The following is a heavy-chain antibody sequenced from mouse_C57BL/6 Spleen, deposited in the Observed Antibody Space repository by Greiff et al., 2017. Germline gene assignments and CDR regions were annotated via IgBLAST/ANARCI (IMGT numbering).Heavy chain of an antibody. J-gene: IGHJ2*01. V-gene: IGHV1-80*01. CDR3: AKEAVPSYFDY. Sequence: QVQLQQSGAELVKPGASVKISCKASGYAFSSYWMTWVKQRPGKGLEWIGQIYPGDGDTNYNGKFKGKATLTADKSSSTAYMQLSSLTSEDSAVYFCAKEAVPSYFDYWGQGPTLTVSS. CDR2: IYPGDGDT. CDR1: GYAFSSYW.